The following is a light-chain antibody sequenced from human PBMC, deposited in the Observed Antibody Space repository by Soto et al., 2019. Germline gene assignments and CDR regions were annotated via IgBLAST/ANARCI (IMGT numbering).Light chain of an antibody. Sequence: DMHMTQSPSSVPASVGDSVTITCRASQDISTWVAWYQQKPGKAPKLLISAASTLQSGVPRRFSGSGSGTDFTLIISSLQPEDFATYFCQQGDSFPFTFGGGTKVDIK. CDR1: QDISTW. CDR2: AAS. J-gene: IGKJ4*01. V-gene: IGKV1-12*01. CDR3: QQGDSFPFT.